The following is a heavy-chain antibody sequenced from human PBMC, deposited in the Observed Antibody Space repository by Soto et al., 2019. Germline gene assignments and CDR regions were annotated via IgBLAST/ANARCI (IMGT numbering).Heavy chain of an antibody. CDR3: AMYSYYYFDY. V-gene: IGHV4-34*01. Sequence: SETLSLTCAVYGGSFSGYYWSWIRQPPGKGLEWIGEINHSGSTNYNPSPKGRVTISVDTSKNQFSLKLSSVTAADTAVYYCAMYSYYYFDYWGQGTLVTVSS. CDR1: GGSFSGYY. D-gene: IGHD6-13*01. CDR2: INHSGST. J-gene: IGHJ4*02.